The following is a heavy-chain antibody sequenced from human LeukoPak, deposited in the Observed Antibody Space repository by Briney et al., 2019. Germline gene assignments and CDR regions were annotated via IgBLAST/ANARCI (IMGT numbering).Heavy chain of an antibody. D-gene: IGHD6-13*01. CDR1: GYSFTSYW. J-gene: IGHJ4*02. V-gene: IGHV5-51*01. Sequence: RGESLQISCKGSGYSFTSYWIGWVRQMPGKGLEWMAIIYPGDSDTRYSPSFQGQVTISADKSISTAYLQWSSLKASDTAMYYCARRSSIAAAGAYYFDYWGQGTLVTVSS. CDR3: ARRSSIAAAGAYYFDY. CDR2: IYPGDSDT.